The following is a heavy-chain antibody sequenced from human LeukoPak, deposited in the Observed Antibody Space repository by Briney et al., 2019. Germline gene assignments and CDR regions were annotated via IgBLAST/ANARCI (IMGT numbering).Heavy chain of an antibody. CDR1: GFTFSSYS. CDR2: ISSSSSTI. J-gene: IGHJ4*02. V-gene: IGHV3-48*01. Sequence: GGSLRLSCAASGFTFSSYSMNWVRQAPGKGLEWVSYISSSSSTIYYADSVKGRFTISRDNAKNSLYLQMNSLRAEDTAVYYCARTTRYDSSGYYYAALDYWGQGTLVTVSS. D-gene: IGHD3-22*01. CDR3: ARTTRYDSSGYYYAALDY.